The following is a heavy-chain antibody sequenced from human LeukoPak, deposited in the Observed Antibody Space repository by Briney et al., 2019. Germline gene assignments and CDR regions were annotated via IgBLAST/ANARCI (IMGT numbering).Heavy chain of an antibody. Sequence: KTSETLSLTCTVSGGSISSYYWSWIRQPAGKGLEWIGRIYTSGSTNYNPSLKSRVTMSVDTSKNQFSLKLSSVTAADTAVYYCARRRYSGYDSQPYYYYYYMDVWGKGTTVTISS. D-gene: IGHD5-12*01. CDR1: GGSISSYY. CDR2: IYTSGST. CDR3: ARRRYSGYDSQPYYYYYYMDV. J-gene: IGHJ6*03. V-gene: IGHV4-4*07.